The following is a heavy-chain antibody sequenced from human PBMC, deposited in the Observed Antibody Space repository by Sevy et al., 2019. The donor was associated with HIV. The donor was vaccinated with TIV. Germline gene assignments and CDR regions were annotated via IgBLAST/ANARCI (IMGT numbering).Heavy chain of an antibody. J-gene: IGHJ6*02. CDR2: ISYDGINK. V-gene: IGHV3-30*03. CDR1: GFTFSSYG. Sequence: GGSLRLSCAASGFTFSSYGMHWVRQAPGKGLEWVAVISYDGINKYYADSVKGRFTISRDNSKNTLYLQMNSLRAEDTAVYYCARDRDIVVVVAATRWGLDVWGQGTTVTVSS. D-gene: IGHD2-15*01. CDR3: ARDRDIVVVVAATRWGLDV.